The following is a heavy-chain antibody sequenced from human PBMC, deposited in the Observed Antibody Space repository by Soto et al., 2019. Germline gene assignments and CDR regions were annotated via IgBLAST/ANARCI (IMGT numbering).Heavy chain of an antibody. J-gene: IGHJ3*02. CDR2: ISWNSGSI. V-gene: IGHV3-9*01. CDR1: GFTFDDYA. CDR3: PKDIKGLWLRRGAFDI. D-gene: IGHD5-18*01. Sequence: EVQLVESGGGLVQPGRSLRLSCAASGFTFDDYAMHWVRQAPGKGLEWVSGISWNSGSIGYADSVKGRFTISRDNAKNSLYLQMNSLRAEDTALYYCPKDIKGLWLRRGAFDIWGQGTMVTVSS.